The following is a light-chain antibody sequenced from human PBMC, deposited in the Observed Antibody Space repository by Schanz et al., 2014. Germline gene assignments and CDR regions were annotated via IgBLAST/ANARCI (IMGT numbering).Light chain of an antibody. CDR1: ISNIGSNT. CDR3: AAWDDTMNTYV. Sequence: QSVLTQPPSASGTPGQTVTISCSGDISNIGSNTLNWYQHLPGTAPKLLIYTNNQRPSGVADRFSGCKTGTSASLAINALQSDDEDDYYCAAWDDTMNTYVFGFGTKLTV. V-gene: IGLV1-44*01. CDR2: TNN. J-gene: IGLJ1*01.